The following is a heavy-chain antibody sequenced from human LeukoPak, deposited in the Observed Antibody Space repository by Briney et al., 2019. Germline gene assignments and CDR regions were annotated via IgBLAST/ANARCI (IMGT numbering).Heavy chain of an antibody. V-gene: IGHV3-33*01. D-gene: IGHD5-12*01. J-gene: IGHJ6*02. CDR2: IWYDGSNK. CDR3: ARDGMVGGGGGVATITHHYYYYGMDV. Sequence: PGRSLRLSCAASGFTFSSYGMHWVRQAPGKGLEWVAVIWYDGSNKYYADSVKGRFTISRDNSKNTLYLQVNSLRAEDTAVYYCARDGMVGGGGGVATITHHYYYYGMDVWGQGTTVTVSS. CDR1: GFTFSSYG.